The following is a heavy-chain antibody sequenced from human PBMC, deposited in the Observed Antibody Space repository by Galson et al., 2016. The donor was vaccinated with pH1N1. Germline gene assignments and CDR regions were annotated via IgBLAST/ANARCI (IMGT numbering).Heavy chain of an antibody. V-gene: IGHV5-51*03. D-gene: IGHD4-17*01. CDR3: AGQYDFGDYRGDAFDI. Sequence: SGAEVKKPGESLKISCKASGYRFTRYWIAWVRQVPGKGLEWVGVVNPGGSTIRYSPPFQGQVTISSDKSINTAYLQWISLKASDTATYYCAGQYDFGDYRGDAFDIWGQGTMVIVSS. CDR1: GYRFTRYW. J-gene: IGHJ3*02. CDR2: VNPGGSTI.